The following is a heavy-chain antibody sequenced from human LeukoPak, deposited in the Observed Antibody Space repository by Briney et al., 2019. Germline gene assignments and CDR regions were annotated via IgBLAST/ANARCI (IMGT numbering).Heavy chain of an antibody. CDR1: GFTFSSFT. D-gene: IGHD5-12*01. Sequence: PGGSLRLSCATSGFTFSSFTMNWVCQAPGKGLEWVSTISDGSRDTHYAGSVKGRFTISRDDSQNIVYLQMDSLRAEDTALYYCTTRLRNHFDYWGQGAQVTVSS. J-gene: IGHJ4*02. CDR2: ISDGSRDT. CDR3: TTRLRNHFDY. V-gene: IGHV3-23*01.